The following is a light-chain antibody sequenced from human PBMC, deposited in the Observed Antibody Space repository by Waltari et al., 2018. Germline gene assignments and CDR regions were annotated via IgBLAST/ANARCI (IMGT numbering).Light chain of an antibody. CDR1: RSISSW. V-gene: IGKV1-5*03. J-gene: IGKJ4*01. CDR3: QQYKSYPLT. Sequence: DIQMTQSPSTLPASVGDRFTITCRASRSISSWLAWYQQKPGKAPKLLIYKASSLESGVPSRFSGSGSETEFTLTISSLQPDDFATYYCQQYKSYPLTFGGGTKVEIK. CDR2: KAS.